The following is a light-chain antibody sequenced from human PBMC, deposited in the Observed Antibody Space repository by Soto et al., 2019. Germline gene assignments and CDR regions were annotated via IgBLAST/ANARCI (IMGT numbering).Light chain of an antibody. CDR2: GAS. CDR1: QSVTDSY. V-gene: IGKV3-20*01. Sequence: EIVLTQSPGTLSLSPGEGATLSCRASQSVTDSYLAWYQQKPGQAPRLVIYGASRRATGIPDRFSGSGSGTDFTLAISRLEPEDCAVYYCQQYCRSPPWTFGPGTRVEIK. CDR3: QQYCRSPPWT. J-gene: IGKJ1*01.